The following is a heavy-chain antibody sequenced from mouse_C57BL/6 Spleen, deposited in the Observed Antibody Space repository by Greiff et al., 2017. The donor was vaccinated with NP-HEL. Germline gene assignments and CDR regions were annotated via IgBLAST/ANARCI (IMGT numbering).Heavy chain of an antibody. CDR1: GYTFTDYY. D-gene: IGHD2-2*01. CDR3: ARSKDGYDYAMDY. Sequence: VQLQQSGPVLVKPGASVKMSCKASGYTFTDYYMNWVKQSHGKSLEWIGVINPYNGGSSYNQKFKGKATLTVDKSSSTAYMELNSLTSEDSAVYYCARSKDGYDYAMDYWGQGTSVTVSS. J-gene: IGHJ4*01. V-gene: IGHV1-19*01. CDR2: INPYNGGS.